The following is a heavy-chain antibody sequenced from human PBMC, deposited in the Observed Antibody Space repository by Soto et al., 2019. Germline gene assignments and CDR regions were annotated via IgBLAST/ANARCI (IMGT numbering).Heavy chain of an antibody. CDR3: ARHPIKYYDFWSGSANWFDP. CDR1: GYSFTSYW. CDR2: IDPSDSYT. V-gene: IGHV5-10-1*01. D-gene: IGHD3-3*01. J-gene: IGHJ5*02. Sequence: PGESLKISCKGSGYSFTSYWISWVRQMPGKGLEWMGRIDPSDSYTNYSPSFQGHVTISADKSISTAYLQWSSLKASDTAMYYCARHPIKYYDFWSGSANWFDPWRHGTLVTVSS.